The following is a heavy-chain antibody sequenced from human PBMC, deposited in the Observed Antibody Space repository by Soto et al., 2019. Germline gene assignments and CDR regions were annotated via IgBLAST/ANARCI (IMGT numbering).Heavy chain of an antibody. J-gene: IGHJ1*01. Sequence: GGSLRLSCAASGFTFSSYAMHWVRQAPGKGLEWVAVISYDGSNKYYADSVKGRFTISRDNSKNTLYLQMNSLRAEDKAVYYCARDSVPAGPEQWLVIGYFQHWGQGTLVTVSS. V-gene: IGHV3-30-3*01. D-gene: IGHD6-19*01. CDR1: GFTFSSYA. CDR3: ARDSVPAGPEQWLVIGYFQH. CDR2: ISYDGSNK.